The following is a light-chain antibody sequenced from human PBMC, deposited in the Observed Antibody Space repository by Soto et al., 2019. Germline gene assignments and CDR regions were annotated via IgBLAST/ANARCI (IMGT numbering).Light chain of an antibody. V-gene: IGLV2-14*01. CDR3: SSYSGTNTLDV. CDR1: NNDIGDYNY. CDR2: EVY. Sequence: QSALTQPASVSGSPGQSITIPCTGTNNDIGDYNYVSWYQQHPGKAPKLLIYEVYNRPAGVSNRFSGSKSGNTASLTISGLQSGDEADYYCSSYSGTNTLDVFGTGTKLTVL. J-gene: IGLJ1*01.